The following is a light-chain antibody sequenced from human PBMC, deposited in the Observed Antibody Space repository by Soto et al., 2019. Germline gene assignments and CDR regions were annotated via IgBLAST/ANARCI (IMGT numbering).Light chain of an antibody. CDR2: DAS. CDR3: HQYGRSASSIT. Sequence: ESVLTQSPGTLSLSPGDRATLSCSASQSVRSGHLAWYQQKPGQAPRLVIYDASTRATGIPDRFSGGGSGTDFTLTISRVEPEDFAVYYCHQYGRSASSITFGPGTKLEIK. V-gene: IGKV3-20*01. J-gene: IGKJ3*01. CDR1: QSVRSGH.